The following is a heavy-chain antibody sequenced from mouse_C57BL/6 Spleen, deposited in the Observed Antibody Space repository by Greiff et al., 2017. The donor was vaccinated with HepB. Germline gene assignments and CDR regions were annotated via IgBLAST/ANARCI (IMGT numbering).Heavy chain of an antibody. D-gene: IGHD3-3*01. CDR1: GYTFTSYW. J-gene: IGHJ2*01. Sequence: QVQLQQPGAELVKPGASVKLSCKASGYTFTSYWMHWVKQRPGQGLEWIGMIHPNSGSTNYNEKFKSKATLTVDKSSSTAYMQRSSLTSEDSAVYYCARSKGTPFDYWGQGTTLTVSS. CDR3: ARSKGTPFDY. V-gene: IGHV1-64*01. CDR2: IHPNSGST.